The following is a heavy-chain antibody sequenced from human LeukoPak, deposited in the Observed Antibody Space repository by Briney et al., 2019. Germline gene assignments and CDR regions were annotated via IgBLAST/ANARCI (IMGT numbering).Heavy chain of an antibody. V-gene: IGHV3-23*01. CDR1: GFSISSYA. Sequence: GGSLRLSCAASGFSISSYAMSWVRQGPGKGLEWVSTFSSSGFGTYYADSVKGRFTISRDNSKNTLYLQMNSLRAEDTAVYYCAKKYYSDGSGYYYDDWGQGTLVTVSS. J-gene: IGHJ4*02. CDR2: FSSSGFGT. CDR3: AKKYYSDGSGYYYDD. D-gene: IGHD3-22*01.